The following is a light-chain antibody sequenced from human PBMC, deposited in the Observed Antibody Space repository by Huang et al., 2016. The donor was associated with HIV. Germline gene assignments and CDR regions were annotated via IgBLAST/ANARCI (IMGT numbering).Light chain of an antibody. CDR2: AAT. CDR1: QRISSY. Sequence: DIQMTQSPSSLSASVGDRVTITCRASQRISSYLNWYQQKPGTAPTVLIYAATSLQSGVPSRFSGSGAGTDFTLTINNLQPEDSATYYCQQTYITPLTFGQGTKLEIK. CDR3: QQTYITPLT. J-gene: IGKJ2*01. V-gene: IGKV1-39*01.